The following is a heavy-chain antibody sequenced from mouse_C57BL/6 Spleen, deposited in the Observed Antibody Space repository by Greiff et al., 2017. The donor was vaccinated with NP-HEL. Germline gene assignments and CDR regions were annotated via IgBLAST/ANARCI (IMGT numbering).Heavy chain of an antibody. J-gene: IGHJ3*01. D-gene: IGHD2-2*01. V-gene: IGHV5-17*01. CDR1: GFTFSDYG. CDR2: ISSGSSTI. CDR3: ARSMVTTSWFAY. Sequence: EVKLMESGGGLVKPGGSLKLSCAASGFTFSDYGMHWVRQAPEKGLEWVAYISSGSSTIYYADTVKGRFTISRDNAKNTLFLQMTSLRSEDTAMYYCARSMVTTSWFAYWGQGTLVTVSA.